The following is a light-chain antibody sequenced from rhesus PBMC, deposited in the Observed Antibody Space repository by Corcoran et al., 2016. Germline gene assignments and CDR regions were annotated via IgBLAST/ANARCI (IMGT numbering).Light chain of an antibody. CDR3: RQYNSAPYS. V-gene: IGKV1-21*01. CDR1: QGISSW. J-gene: IGKJ2*01. Sequence: DIQMTQSPSSLSASVGDRVTITCRASQGISSWLAWYQKKPGKAPKPLCYKASHLQIGVPSRFSGSGSGTDFTLPISSLQPEYFATYYGRQYNSAPYSFGQGTKVEIK. CDR2: KAS.